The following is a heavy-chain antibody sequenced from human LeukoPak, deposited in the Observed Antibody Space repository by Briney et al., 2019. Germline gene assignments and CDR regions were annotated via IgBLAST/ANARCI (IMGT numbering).Heavy chain of an antibody. Sequence: GGSLRLSCAASGFTFSSYRMNWVRQAPGKGLEWVSSISSSSSYIYYADSVKGRFTISRDNAKNSLYLQMNSLRAEDTAVYYCASSPKLYWFDPWGQGTLVTVSS. V-gene: IGHV3-21*01. J-gene: IGHJ5*02. CDR3: ASSPKLYWFDP. CDR2: ISSSSSYI. D-gene: IGHD1-7*01. CDR1: GFTFSSYR.